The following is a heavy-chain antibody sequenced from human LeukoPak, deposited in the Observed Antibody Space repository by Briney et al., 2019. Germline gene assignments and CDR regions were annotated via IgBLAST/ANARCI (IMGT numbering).Heavy chain of an antibody. J-gene: IGHJ4*02. CDR2: INHSGST. D-gene: IGHD6-19*01. CDR1: GGSFSGYY. V-gene: IGHV4-34*01. Sequence: SETLSLTCAVYGGSFSGYYWSWIRQPPGKGLEWIGEINHSGSTNYNPSLKSRVTISVDTSKNQFSLKLSSVTAADTAVYYCARAQWLHYFGYWGQGTLVTVSS. CDR3: ARAQWLHYFGY.